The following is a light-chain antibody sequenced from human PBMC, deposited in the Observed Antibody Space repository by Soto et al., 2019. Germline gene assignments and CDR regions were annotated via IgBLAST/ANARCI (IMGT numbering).Light chain of an antibody. CDR3: QQYHDWPPIT. Sequence: EVVMTKSPGTLSLSAGERATVSCRASQSISSDLAWYQQKPGQAPRLLIYGASTRATDIPARFSGGGSGTEFTLTISSLQSEDSAIYYCQQYHDWPPITFGPGTKVHIK. CDR2: GAS. J-gene: IGKJ3*01. V-gene: IGKV3-15*01. CDR1: QSISSD.